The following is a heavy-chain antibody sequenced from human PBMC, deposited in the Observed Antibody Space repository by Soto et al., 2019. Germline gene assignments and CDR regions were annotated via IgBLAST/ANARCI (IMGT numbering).Heavy chain of an antibody. CDR2: ISSSSSYI. V-gene: IGHV3-21*01. J-gene: IGHJ6*02. D-gene: IGHD6-6*01. Sequence: GSLRLSCAASVFTFSSYSMNWVRQAPGKGLEWVSSISSSSSYIYYADSVKGRFTISRDNAKNSLYLQMNSLRAEDTAVYYCARDWGIEYSSSSAYYYYGMDVWGQGTTVTVSS. CDR1: VFTFSSYS. CDR3: ARDWGIEYSSSSAYYYYGMDV.